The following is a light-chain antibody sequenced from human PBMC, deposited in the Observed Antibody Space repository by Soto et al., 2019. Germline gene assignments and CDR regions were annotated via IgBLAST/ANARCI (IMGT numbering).Light chain of an antibody. CDR2: KAS. Sequence: DIQMTQSPSTLSASVGDRVTITCRASQSISTWLAWHQQKPGKAPKLLIYKASSLESGVPSRFSGSGSGTEFTLTISSLQPDDFAPYYCQQYNSYWYTFGQGTKLEIK. CDR1: QSISTW. V-gene: IGKV1-5*03. J-gene: IGKJ2*01. CDR3: QQYNSYWYT.